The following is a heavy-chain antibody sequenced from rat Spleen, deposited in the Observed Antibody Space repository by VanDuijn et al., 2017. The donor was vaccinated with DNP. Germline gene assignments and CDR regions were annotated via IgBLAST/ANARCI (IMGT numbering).Heavy chain of an antibody. V-gene: IGHV5-19*01. CDR3: STRNSGYGGYFDY. Sequence: EVQLVESGGGLVQPGRSLKLSCAASGFTFSNYGMHWIRQAPTKGLEWVASISPGGDNTFFRDSVKGRFTISRDNAKSSLYLQMDSLRSEDTATYYCSTRNSGYGGYFDYWGQGVMVTVSS. D-gene: IGHD4-3*01. CDR1: GFTFSNYG. CDR2: ISPGGDNT. J-gene: IGHJ2*01.